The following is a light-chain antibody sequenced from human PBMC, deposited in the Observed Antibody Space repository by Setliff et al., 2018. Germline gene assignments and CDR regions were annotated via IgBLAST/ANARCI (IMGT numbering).Light chain of an antibody. CDR2: AVN. CDR3: NSYTTSNTYV. CDR1: SGDLGDNNF. Sequence: QSALTQPASVSGSPGQSITISCTGSSGDLGDNNFVSWYQQHPGKAPKLLFYAVNKRPSGVSNRFSASKSANTASLTISGLQAEDEADYYCNSYTTSNTYVFGTGTKVTVL. V-gene: IGLV2-14*01. J-gene: IGLJ1*01.